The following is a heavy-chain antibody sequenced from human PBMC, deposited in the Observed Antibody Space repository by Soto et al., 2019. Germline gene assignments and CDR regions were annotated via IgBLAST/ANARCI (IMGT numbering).Heavy chain of an antibody. J-gene: IGHJ4*02. V-gene: IGHV4-31*03. CDR3: ARDPQECSGGSCYFDY. CDR1: GGSISSGGYY. D-gene: IGHD2-15*01. Sequence: SETLSLTCTVSGGSISSGGYYWSWIRQHPGKGLEWIGYIYYSGSTYYNPSLKSRVTISVDTSKNQFSLKVSSVTAADTAVYYXARDPQECSGGSCYFDYWGQGTLVTVSS. CDR2: IYYSGST.